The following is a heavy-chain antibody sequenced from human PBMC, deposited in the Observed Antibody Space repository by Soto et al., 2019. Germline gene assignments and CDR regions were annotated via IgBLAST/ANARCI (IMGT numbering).Heavy chain of an antibody. CDR2: IYYSGST. CDR1: GGSINNYY. D-gene: IGHD5-12*01. Sequence: PSETLSLTCTVSGGSINNYYWSWIRQPPGKGLEWIGYIYYSGSTYYNPSLKSRVTISVDRSKNQFSLKLSSVTAADTAVYYCAAGGGLPRYYWGQGTLVTVSS. V-gene: IGHV4-59*12. J-gene: IGHJ4*02. CDR3: AAGGGLPRYY.